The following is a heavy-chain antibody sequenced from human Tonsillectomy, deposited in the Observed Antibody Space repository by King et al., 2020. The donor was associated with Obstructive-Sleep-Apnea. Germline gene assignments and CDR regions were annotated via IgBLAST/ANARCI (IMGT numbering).Heavy chain of an antibody. Sequence: VQLVESGGGVVQPGRSLRLSCAASGFTFSSYAMHWVRQAPGKGLEWVAVISYDGSNKYYADSVKGRFTISRDSSKKTLYLQMNSLRAEDTAVYYCARDMRPYDSSGYYCAFDIWGQGTMVTVSS. J-gene: IGHJ3*02. CDR2: ISYDGSNK. CDR3: ARDMRPYDSSGYYCAFDI. CDR1: GFTFSSYA. D-gene: IGHD3-22*01. V-gene: IGHV3-30-3*01.